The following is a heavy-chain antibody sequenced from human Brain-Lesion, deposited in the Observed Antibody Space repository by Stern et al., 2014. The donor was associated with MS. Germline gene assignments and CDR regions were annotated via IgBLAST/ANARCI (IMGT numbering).Heavy chain of an antibody. CDR2: INPNPGGT. J-gene: IGHJ6*02. V-gene: IGHV1-2*02. D-gene: IGHD3-3*01. CDR3: ARDQRGITIFGVVTDYYYLGMDV. Sequence: VQLVESGAEVKKPGASVKVSCKTSGYIFTGYYIHWVRQAPGQGLEWMAWINPNPGGTKYAQKFQGRVNMSRDTSISTAYVELSSLTSDDTAVYYCARDQRGITIFGVVTDYYYLGMDVWGQGNTVTVSS. CDR1: GYIFTGYY.